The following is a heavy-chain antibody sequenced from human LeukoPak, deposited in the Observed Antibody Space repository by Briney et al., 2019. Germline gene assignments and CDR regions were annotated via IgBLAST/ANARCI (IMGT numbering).Heavy chain of an antibody. CDR1: GYTLTGYY. Sequence: ASVKVSCKASGYTLTGYYMHWVRQAPGQGLEWMGWINPNSGGTNYAQKFQGRVTMTRDTSISTAYMELSRLRSDDTAVYYCARESYYDSSGYHYSDAFDIWGQGTMVTVSS. J-gene: IGHJ3*02. D-gene: IGHD3-22*01. V-gene: IGHV1-2*02. CDR2: INPNSGGT. CDR3: ARESYYDSSGYHYSDAFDI.